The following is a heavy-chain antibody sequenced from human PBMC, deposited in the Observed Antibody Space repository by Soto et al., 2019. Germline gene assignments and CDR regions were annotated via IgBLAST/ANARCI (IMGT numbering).Heavy chain of an antibody. D-gene: IGHD5-18*01. CDR2: ISSSSSYI. V-gene: IGHV3-21*01. J-gene: IGHJ4*02. CDR1: GFTFSSYS. Sequence: VQLVESGGGLVKPGGSLRLSCAASGFTFSSYSMNWVRQAPGKGLEWVSSISSSSSYIYYADSVKGRFTISRDNAKNSLYLQMNSLRAEDTAVYYCARETAMVCYFDYWGQGTLVTVSS. CDR3: ARETAMVCYFDY.